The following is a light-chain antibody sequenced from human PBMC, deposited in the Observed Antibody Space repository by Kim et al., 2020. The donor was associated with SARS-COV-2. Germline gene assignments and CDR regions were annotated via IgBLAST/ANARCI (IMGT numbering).Light chain of an antibody. CDR2: EDN. CDR3: QSYDSSKWV. CDR1: SGSIASNY. J-gene: IGLJ3*02. V-gene: IGLV6-57*01. Sequence: NFMLTQPHSVSESPGKTVTISCTRSSGSIASNYVQWYQQCPGSSPTTVIYEDNQRPSGVPDRFSGSIDSSSNSASLTISGLKTEDEADYYCQSYDSSKWVFGGGTQLTVL.